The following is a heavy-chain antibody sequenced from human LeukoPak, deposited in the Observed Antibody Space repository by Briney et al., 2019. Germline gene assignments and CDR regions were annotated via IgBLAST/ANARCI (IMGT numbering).Heavy chain of an antibody. V-gene: IGHV3-30*02. CDR2: IRYDGSNK. CDR1: GFTFSSYG. CDR3: AKDSCHGSNWYTDY. Sequence: GGSLRLSCAASGFTFSSYGMHWVRQAPGKGLEWVAFIRYDGSNKYYADSVKGRFTISRDNSKNTLYLQMNSLRTEDTAVYYCAKDSCHGSNWYTDYWGQGTLVTVSS. D-gene: IGHD6-13*01. J-gene: IGHJ4*02.